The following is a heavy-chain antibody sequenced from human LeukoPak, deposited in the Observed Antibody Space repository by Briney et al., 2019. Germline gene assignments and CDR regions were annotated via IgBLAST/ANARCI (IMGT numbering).Heavy chain of an antibody. Sequence: SETLSLTCTVSGGSINNGSYYWSWIRQPAGKGLEWIGRIYTSGSTDYNPSLKSQVTISVDTSKNQFSLKLSSVTAADTAIYYCARGGYYGSGNDFRFDPWGQGTLVTVSS. CDR1: GGSINNGSYY. J-gene: IGHJ5*02. V-gene: IGHV4-61*02. D-gene: IGHD3-10*01. CDR3: ARGGYYGSGNDFRFDP. CDR2: IYTSGST.